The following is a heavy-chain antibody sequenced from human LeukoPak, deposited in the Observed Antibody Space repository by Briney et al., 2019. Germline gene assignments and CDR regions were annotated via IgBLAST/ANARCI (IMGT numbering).Heavy chain of an antibody. V-gene: IGHV1-69*06. CDR1: GGTFSSYA. J-gene: IGHJ4*02. CDR3: ASPLRSGSYYGFDY. CDR2: IIPIFGTA. Sequence: GASVKVSCKASGGTFSSYAISWVRQAPGQGLEWMGGIIPIFGTANYAQKFQGRVTITADKSTSTAYMELSSLRSEDTAVYYCASPLRSGSYYGFDYWGQGTLVTVSS. D-gene: IGHD1-26*01.